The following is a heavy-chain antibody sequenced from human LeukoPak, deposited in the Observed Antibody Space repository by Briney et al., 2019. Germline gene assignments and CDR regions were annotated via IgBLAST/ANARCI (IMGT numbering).Heavy chain of an antibody. CDR3: ARCRSGSLWDAFDI. CDR1: GGSISSYY. V-gene: IGHV4-38-2*02. D-gene: IGHD2-21*01. J-gene: IGHJ3*02. CDR2: IYHSGST. Sequence: SETLSLTCTVSGGSISSYYWGWIRQPPGKGLEWIGSIYHSGSTYYNPSLKSRVTISVDTSKNQFSLKLSSVTAADTAVYYCARCRSGSLWDAFDIWGQGTMVTVSS.